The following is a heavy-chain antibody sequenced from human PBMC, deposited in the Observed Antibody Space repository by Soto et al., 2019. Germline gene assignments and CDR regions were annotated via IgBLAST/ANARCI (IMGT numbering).Heavy chain of an antibody. V-gene: IGHV1-18*01. D-gene: IGHD3-16*01. CDR1: GYTFTSYG. CDR2: ISAYNGNT. CDR3: ARVFNYGDFDY. Sequence: ASGKVSCKASGYTFTSYGISWVQQAPGQGLEWMGWISAYNGNTNYAQKLQGRVTMTTDTSTSTAYMELRSLRSDDTAVYYCARVFNYGDFDYWGKGTLVTVSS. J-gene: IGHJ4*02.